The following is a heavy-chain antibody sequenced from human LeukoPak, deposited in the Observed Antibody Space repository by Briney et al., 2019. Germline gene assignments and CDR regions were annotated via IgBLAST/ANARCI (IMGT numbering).Heavy chain of an antibody. CDR2: INSDGSST. CDR3: ARRVDDDLDAFDI. D-gene: IGHD1-1*01. V-gene: IGHV3-74*01. J-gene: IGHJ3*02. Sequence: QPGGSLRLSCAASGFTFSSYWMHWVRQAPGKGLVWVSRINSDGSSTSYADSVKGRFTISRDNAKNTLYLQMNSLRAEDTAVYYCARRVDDDLDAFDIWGQGTMVTISS. CDR1: GFTFSSYW.